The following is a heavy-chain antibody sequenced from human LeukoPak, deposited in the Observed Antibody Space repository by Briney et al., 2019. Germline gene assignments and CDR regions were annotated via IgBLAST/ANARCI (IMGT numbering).Heavy chain of an antibody. J-gene: IGHJ1*01. CDR1: GFTFSNYA. D-gene: IGHD4-17*01. CDR3: ARDPNGDYVGAFDFQR. V-gene: IGHV3-23*01. CDR2: ISGAGT. Sequence: PGGSLRLSCAASGFTFSNYALTWVRQAPGRGLEWFSSISGAGTYYADSVKGRFSISRDNYKNTLYLQMSSLRAEDTAVYYCARDPNGDYVGAFDFQRWGQGTLVTVSS.